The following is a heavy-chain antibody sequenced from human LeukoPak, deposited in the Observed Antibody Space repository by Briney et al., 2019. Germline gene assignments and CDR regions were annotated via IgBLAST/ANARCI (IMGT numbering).Heavy chain of an antibody. V-gene: IGHV1-69*04. CDR3: ARALSSGSYYNSDY. Sequence: SVKVSCKASGGTFSSYAISWVRQAAGQGLEWMGRIIPILGIANYAQKFQGRVTITADKSTSTAYMELSSLRSEDTAVYYCARALSSGSYYNSDYWGQGTLVTVSS. D-gene: IGHD3-10*01. CDR2: IIPILGIA. J-gene: IGHJ4*02. CDR1: GGTFSSYA.